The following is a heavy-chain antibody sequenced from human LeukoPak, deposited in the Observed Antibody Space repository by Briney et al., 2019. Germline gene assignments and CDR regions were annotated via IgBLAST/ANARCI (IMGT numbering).Heavy chain of an antibody. CDR1: GYTFTSYG. Sequence: GASVKVSCKASGYTFTSYGISWVRQAPGQGLEWMGWISAYNGNTNYAQELQGRVTMTTDTSTSTAYMELRSLRSDDTAVYYCARTPSEYSSGWTYYYYYGMDVWGQGTTVTVSS. CDR3: ARTPSEYSSGWTYYYYYGMDV. V-gene: IGHV1-18*01. J-gene: IGHJ6*02. CDR2: ISAYNGNT. D-gene: IGHD6-19*01.